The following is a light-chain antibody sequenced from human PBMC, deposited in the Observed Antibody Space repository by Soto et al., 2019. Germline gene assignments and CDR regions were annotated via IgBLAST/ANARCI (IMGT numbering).Light chain of an antibody. CDR2: DVT. Sequence: QSVLTQPASVSGSPGQSITISCPGTSSDVGGYNYVSWYQHHPGKAPKLIIYDVTSRPSGVSIRFSGSKSDNTASLTISGPQPEDEADYHCSSYTTSNTRQIVFGTGTKVTVL. CDR1: SSDVGGYNY. J-gene: IGLJ1*01. CDR3: SSYTTSNTRQIV. V-gene: IGLV2-14*03.